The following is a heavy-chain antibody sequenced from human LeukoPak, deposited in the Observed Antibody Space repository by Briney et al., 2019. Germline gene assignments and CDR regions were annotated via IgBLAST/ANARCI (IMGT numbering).Heavy chain of an antibody. CDR2: IIPILGIA. V-gene: IGHV1-69*04. D-gene: IGHD6-13*01. J-gene: IGHJ6*02. Sequence: SVKVSCKASGGTFSSYAISWVRQAPGQGLEWMGRIIPILGIANYAQMFQGRVTITADKSTSTAYMELSSLRSEDTAVYYCATHSYSSSWVYYYGMDVWGQGTTVTVSS. CDR1: GGTFSSYA. CDR3: ATHSYSSSWVYYYGMDV.